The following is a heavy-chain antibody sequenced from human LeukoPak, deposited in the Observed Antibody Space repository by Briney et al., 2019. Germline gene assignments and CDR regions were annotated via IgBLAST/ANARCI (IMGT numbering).Heavy chain of an antibody. Sequence: GGSLRLSCAASGFSISNYWMSWVRQAPGKGLEWVANIKQAESEKFYVDSVKDRFIISRDNAENSVYLQMNSLRVEDTAVYYCTRSGTRLGTDFDYWGQGTLVTVSS. CDR3: TRSGTRLGTDFDY. CDR1: GFSISNYW. J-gene: IGHJ4*02. V-gene: IGHV3-7*01. CDR2: IKQAESEK. D-gene: IGHD3-16*01.